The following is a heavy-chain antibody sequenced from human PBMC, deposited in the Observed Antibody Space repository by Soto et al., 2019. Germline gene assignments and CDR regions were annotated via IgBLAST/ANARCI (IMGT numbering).Heavy chain of an antibody. CDR3: ATATISPVSATLYHYGMDV. CDR1: GGTFNNFA. D-gene: IGHD6-25*01. J-gene: IGHJ6*02. CDR2: IMPVFHTT. V-gene: IGHV1-69*01. Sequence: QVQLVQSGAEVKKPGSSVKVSCQASGGTFNNFAFTWVRQAPGQGLEWLGGIMPVFHTTNIAQTFQDRITVTADDFTTTVYMGMTSLRSDDTAVYYCATATISPVSATLYHYGMDVWGQGTTVTVSS.